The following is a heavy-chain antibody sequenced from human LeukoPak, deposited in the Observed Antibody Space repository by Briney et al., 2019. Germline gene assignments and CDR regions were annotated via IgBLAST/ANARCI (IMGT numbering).Heavy chain of an antibody. J-gene: IGHJ4*02. CDR1: GFTLSNAW. V-gene: IGHV3-48*04. CDR3: ARDDYDSSTPYFFDY. D-gene: IGHD3-22*01. Sequence: GGSLRLSCAASGFTLSNAWMNWVRQAPGKGLEWVSYISSSGTTIYYADSVKGRFTISRDNAQNSLFLQMNSLRAEDTAVYYCARDDYDSSTPYFFDYWGQGTLVTVSS. CDR2: ISSSGTTI.